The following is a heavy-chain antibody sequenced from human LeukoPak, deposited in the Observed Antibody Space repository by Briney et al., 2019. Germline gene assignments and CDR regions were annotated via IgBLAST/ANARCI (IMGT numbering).Heavy chain of an antibody. CDR2: IYYSGST. V-gene: IGHV4-39*01. CDR1: GGSISSSSYY. D-gene: IGHD5-24*01. Sequence: PSETLSLTCTVSGGSISSSSYYWGWIRQPPGKGLEWIGSIYYSGSTYYNPSLASRVTISVDTSKNQFSLKLSSVTAADTAVYHCARRPEYNYGIFDFWGQGTLVTVSS. J-gene: IGHJ4*02. CDR3: ARRPEYNYGIFDF.